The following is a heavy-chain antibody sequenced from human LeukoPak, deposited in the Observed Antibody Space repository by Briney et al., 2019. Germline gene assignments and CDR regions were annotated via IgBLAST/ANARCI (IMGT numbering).Heavy chain of an antibody. D-gene: IGHD5-12*01. V-gene: IGHV3-74*01. CDR1: GFSFGNYA. J-gene: IGHJ4*02. CDR2: INTDGSST. CDR3: ARVRIVATTYYFDY. Sequence: GGSLRLSCVASGFSFGNYAMSWVRQAPGKGLVWVSRINTDGSSTSYADSVKGRFTISRDNAKNTLYLQMNSLRAEDTAVYYCARVRIVATTYYFDYWGQGTLVTVSS.